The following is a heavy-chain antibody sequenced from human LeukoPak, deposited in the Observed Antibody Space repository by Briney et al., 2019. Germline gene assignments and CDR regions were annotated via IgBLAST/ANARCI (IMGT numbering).Heavy chain of an antibody. CDR2: INHSGST. D-gene: IGHD3-22*01. V-gene: IGHV4-34*01. CDR1: GGSFSDYY. CDR3: AQTYYDSSGYDVFDI. J-gene: IGHJ3*02. Sequence: SETLSLTCAVYGGSFSDYYWSWIRQPPGKGLEWIGEINHSGSTNYTPSLESRVTISVDTSKNQFSLRLSSVTAADTAVYYCAQTYYDSSGYDVFDIWGQGTMVAVSS.